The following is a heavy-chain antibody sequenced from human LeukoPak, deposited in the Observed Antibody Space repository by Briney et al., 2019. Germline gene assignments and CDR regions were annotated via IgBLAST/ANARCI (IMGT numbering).Heavy chain of an antibody. D-gene: IGHD4/OR15-4a*01. J-gene: IGHJ4*02. CDR3: AKVLSQGVY. CDR2: ISWNSGSI. Sequence: PGGSLRLSCAASGFTFDDYAMHWVRQAPGKGLEWVSGISWNSGSIGYADSVKGRFTISRDNAKNSLYLQMNSLRAEDTALYYCAKVLSQGVYWGRGTLVTVSS. CDR1: GFTFDDYA. V-gene: IGHV3-9*01.